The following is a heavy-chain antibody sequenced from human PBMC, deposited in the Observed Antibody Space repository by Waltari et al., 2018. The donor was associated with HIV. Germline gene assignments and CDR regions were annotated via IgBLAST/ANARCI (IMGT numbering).Heavy chain of an antibody. Sequence: EVQLVESGGGLVQPGGSLRLSCAASGFTFSIYWMSWVRQAPGKGLEWGANIKQDGSEKYYVDSVKGRFTISRDNAKNSLYLQMNSLRAEDTAVYYCARETSDPQLNAFDIWGQGTMVTVSS. CDR2: IKQDGSEK. D-gene: IGHD3-10*01. V-gene: IGHV3-7*01. CDR1: GFTFSIYW. J-gene: IGHJ3*02. CDR3: ARETSDPQLNAFDI.